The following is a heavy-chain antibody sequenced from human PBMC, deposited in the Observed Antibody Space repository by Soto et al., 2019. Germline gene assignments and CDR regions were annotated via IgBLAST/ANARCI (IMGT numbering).Heavy chain of an antibody. D-gene: IGHD3-16*01. Sequence: QAQLVESGGGLVKPGGSLRLSCAASGFTFSDDYMNWIRQAPGKGLEWVSCISSTSYYTNYADSVKGRFTISRDNAKNSLYLQMNSLRAEDTAVYYCARGGFDGFDVWGQGTMVTVSS. J-gene: IGHJ3*01. CDR2: ISSTSYYT. CDR1: GFTFSDDY. V-gene: IGHV3-11*05. CDR3: ARGGFDGFDV.